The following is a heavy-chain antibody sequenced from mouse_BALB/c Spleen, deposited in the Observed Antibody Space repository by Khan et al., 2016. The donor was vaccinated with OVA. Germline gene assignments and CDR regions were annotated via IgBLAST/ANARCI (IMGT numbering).Heavy chain of an antibody. CDR1: GFSLTNYG. D-gene: IGHD2-10*01. CDR2: IWHDGNT. J-gene: IGHJ4*01. Sequence: QVQLKESGPGLVAPSQSLSITCTIPGFSLTNYGVHWVRQPPGKGLEWLVVIWHDGNTNYNSTLKFRLTISKDNSKRQVFLKMNSLQTGKTAIYFGARQTYKHDSQMDYWGQGTSYTVTS. V-gene: IGHV2-6-1*01. CDR3: ARQTYKHDSQMDY.